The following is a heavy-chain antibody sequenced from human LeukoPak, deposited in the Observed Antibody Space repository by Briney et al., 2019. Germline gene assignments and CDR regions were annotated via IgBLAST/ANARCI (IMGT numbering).Heavy chain of an antibody. CDR3: AREMRDYDYVWGSYFDP. V-gene: IGHV4-59*01. D-gene: IGHD3-16*01. CDR1: GGSISSYY. CDR2: IYYSGST. J-gene: IGHJ5*02. Sequence: SETLSLTCTVSGGSISSYYWSWIQQPPGKGLEWIGYIYYSGSTNYNPSLKGRVTISVDTSKNQFSLKLSSVTAADTAVYYCAREMRDYDYVWGSYFDPWGQGTLVTVSS.